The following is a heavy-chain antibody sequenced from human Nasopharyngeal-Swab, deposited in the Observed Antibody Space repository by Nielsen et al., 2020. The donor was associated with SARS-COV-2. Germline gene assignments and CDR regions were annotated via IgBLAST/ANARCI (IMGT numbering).Heavy chain of an antibody. D-gene: IGHD2-2*01. J-gene: IGHJ6*03. V-gene: IGHV1-58*01. CDR1: GFTFTSSA. CDR3: ARNIVVVPAATPNYYYMDV. CDR2: IVVGSGNT. Sequence: SAKVSCKASGFTFTSSAVQWVRQARGQRLEWIGWIVVGSGNTNYAQKFQERVTITRDMSTSTAYMELSSLRSEDTAVYYCARNIVVVPAATPNYYYMDVWGKGTTVTVSS.